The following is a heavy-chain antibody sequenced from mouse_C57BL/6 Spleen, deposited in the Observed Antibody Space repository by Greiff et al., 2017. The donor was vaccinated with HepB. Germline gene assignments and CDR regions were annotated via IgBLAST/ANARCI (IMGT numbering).Heavy chain of an antibody. CDR3: AGKDYEGRYDLDY. D-gene: IGHD2-4*01. J-gene: IGHJ4*01. Sequence: QVQLQQSGAELMKPGASVKLSCKATGYTFTGYWIEWVKQRPGHGLEWIGEIFPGSGSTNYNEKFKGKATFTIDKSSNTAYMQLSSLTTEDSAIYYYAGKDYEGRYDLDYWGQGTTVTVSS. CDR1: GYTFTGYW. CDR2: IFPGSGST. V-gene: IGHV1-9*01.